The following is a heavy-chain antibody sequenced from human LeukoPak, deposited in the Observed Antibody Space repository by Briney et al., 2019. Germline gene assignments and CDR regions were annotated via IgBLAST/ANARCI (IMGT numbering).Heavy chain of an antibody. D-gene: IGHD1-7*01. V-gene: IGHV3-30*03. CDR1: RFTFSNYG. Sequence: GGSLRLSCAASRFTFSNYGMHWVRQAPGGGREWLAVVSSDGSIDYYADSVRGRFTLSRDKSKNTMFLQLKTLRPEDTAVHYCAREAMGTTFSAWFDPWGQGTLVTASS. CDR3: AREAMGTTFSAWFDP. CDR2: VSSDGSID. J-gene: IGHJ5*02.